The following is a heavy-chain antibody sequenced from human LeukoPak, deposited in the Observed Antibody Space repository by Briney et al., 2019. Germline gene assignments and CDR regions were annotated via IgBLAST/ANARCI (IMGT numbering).Heavy chain of an antibody. Sequence: SETLSLTCAVYGGSFSGYYWSWIRQPPGKGLEWIGEINHSGSTNYNPSLKSRVTISVDTSKNQFSLKLSSVTAADTAVYYCAREITYDSSGYPGGLDYWGQGTLVTVSS. V-gene: IGHV4-34*01. J-gene: IGHJ4*02. D-gene: IGHD3-22*01. CDR1: GGSFSGYY. CDR2: INHSGST. CDR3: AREITYDSSGYPGGLDY.